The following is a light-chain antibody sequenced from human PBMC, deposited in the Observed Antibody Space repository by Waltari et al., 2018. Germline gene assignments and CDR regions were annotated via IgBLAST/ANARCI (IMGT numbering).Light chain of an antibody. V-gene: IGKV4-1*01. CDR2: WAS. CDR1: QSVLYSSNNKNY. J-gene: IGKJ1*01. Sequence: DLVMPQSPDSLAVSLGERATLNCKSSQSVLYSSNNKNYLAWYQQKPGQPPKLLIYWASTRESGVPDRFSGSGSGTDFTLTISSLQAEDVAVYYCQQYYSTPLTFGQGTKVEIK. CDR3: QQYYSTPLT.